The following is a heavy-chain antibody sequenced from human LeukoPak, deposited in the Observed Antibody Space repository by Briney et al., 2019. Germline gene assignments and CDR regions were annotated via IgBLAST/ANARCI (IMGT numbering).Heavy chain of an antibody. CDR1: GYTLTELS. V-gene: IGHV1-24*01. J-gene: IGHJ4*02. D-gene: IGHD2-21*02. CDR3: ARLRCSGGDCYSSPGLSD. CDR2: FDPEDGET. Sequence: ASVKVSCKVSGYTLTELSMHWVRQAPGKGLEWMGGFDPEDGETIYAQKFQGRVTMTTDTSTSTAYMELRSLRSDDTAVYYCARLRCSGGDCYSSPGLSDWGQGTLVTVSS.